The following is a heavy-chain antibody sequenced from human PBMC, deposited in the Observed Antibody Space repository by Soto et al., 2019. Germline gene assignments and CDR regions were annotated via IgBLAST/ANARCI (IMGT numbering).Heavy chain of an antibody. Sequence: CVCQSHGQGLEWMGWISAYNGNTNYAQKLQGRVTMTTDTSTSTAYMELRSLRSDDTAVYYCARGAGVVIMVYFDYWGKGTLVTVTS. CDR2: ISAYNGNT. CDR3: ARGAGVVIMVYFDY. J-gene: IGHJ4*02. V-gene: IGHV1-18*01. D-gene: IGHD3-3*01.